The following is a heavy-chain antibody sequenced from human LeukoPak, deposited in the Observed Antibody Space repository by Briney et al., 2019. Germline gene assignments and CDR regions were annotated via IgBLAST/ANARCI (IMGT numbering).Heavy chain of an antibody. V-gene: IGHV1-69*05. CDR2: IISIFGTA. J-gene: IGHJ4*02. CDR3: ARVEAAAPFDY. D-gene: IGHD6-13*01. Sequence: ASVKVSCKASGGTFSSYAISWVRQAPGQGLEWMGGIISIFGTANYAQKLQGRVTMTTDTSTSTAYMELRSLRSDDTAVYYCARVEAAAPFDYWGQGTLVTVSS. CDR1: GGTFSSYA.